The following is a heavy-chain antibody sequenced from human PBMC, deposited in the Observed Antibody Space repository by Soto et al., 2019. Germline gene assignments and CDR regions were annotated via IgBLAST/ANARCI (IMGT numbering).Heavy chain of an antibody. CDR2: IYHSGTT. Sequence: PSETLSLTCADSGFSISSGYFWGWIRQPPGKGPEWLGSIYHSGTTYYNPSVKGRVTISVDTSKNQFSLKMSSVTAADTAVYYCARDSSGYYWFDPWGQGTLVTVSS. D-gene: IGHD3-22*01. CDR1: GFSISSGYF. CDR3: ARDSSGYYWFDP. V-gene: IGHV4-38-2*02. J-gene: IGHJ5*02.